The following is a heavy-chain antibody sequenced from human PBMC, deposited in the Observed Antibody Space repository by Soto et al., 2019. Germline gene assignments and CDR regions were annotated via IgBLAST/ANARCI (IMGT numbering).Heavy chain of an antibody. D-gene: IGHD6-13*01. J-gene: IGHJ6*02. CDR3: ARGAAGGVDYGMEV. CDR1: CGSNSTYY. Sequence: SETLSLTCSVSCGSNSTYYWSWLRQPSGKGLEWIGRSYRSGATNFNPSLMSRVSMSVDTSKNQFSLKLSSVFAADTAVYYCARGAAGGVDYGMEVWGLGTTVTV. V-gene: IGHV4-4*07. CDR2: SYRSGAT.